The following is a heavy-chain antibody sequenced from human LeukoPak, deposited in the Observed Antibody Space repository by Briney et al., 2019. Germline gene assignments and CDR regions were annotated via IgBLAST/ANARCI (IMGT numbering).Heavy chain of an antibody. CDR3: ARLPLYSGYDYSFDY. CDR2: INHSGST. J-gene: IGHJ4*02. CDR1: GGSFSGYY. V-gene: IGHV4-34*01. D-gene: IGHD5-12*01. Sequence: SETLSLTCAVYGGSFSGYYWGWIRQPPGKGLEWIGEINHSGSTNYNPSLKSRVTISVDTSKNQFSLKLSSVTAADTAVYYCARLPLYSGYDYSFDYWGQGTLVAVSS.